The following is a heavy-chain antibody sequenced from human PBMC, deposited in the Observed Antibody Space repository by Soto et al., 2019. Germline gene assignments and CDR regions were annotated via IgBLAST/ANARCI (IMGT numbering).Heavy chain of an antibody. Sequence: SETLSLTCAVSGGSISSSNWWQWVRQPPGKGLEWIGEIHHGGTTNYNPSLKSRVAISVDKSKNQFSLKLNSVTAADTAVYYCARVRQYCSATSCYLDPWGQGTLVTVSS. CDR3: ARVRQYCSATSCYLDP. CDR2: IHHGGTT. CDR1: GGSISSSNW. J-gene: IGHJ5*02. D-gene: IGHD2-2*01. V-gene: IGHV4-4*02.